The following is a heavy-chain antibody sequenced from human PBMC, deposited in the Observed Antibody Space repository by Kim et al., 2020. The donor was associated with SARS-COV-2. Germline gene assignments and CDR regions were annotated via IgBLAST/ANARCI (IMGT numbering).Heavy chain of an antibody. CDR3: VRERYCSSTSCYVPSTHYFGY. CDR1: GFTFSNYW. D-gene: IGHD2-2*01. V-gene: IGHV3-7*01. J-gene: IGHJ4*02. Sequence: GGSLRLSCAASGFTFSNYWMSWVRQAPGKGLEWVANIKLDGSEKYYVDSVKGRFTISRDNAKNSLYLQMNSLRAEDTAVYYCVRERYCSSTSCYVPSTHYFGYWGQGTLVTVSS. CDR2: IKLDGSEK.